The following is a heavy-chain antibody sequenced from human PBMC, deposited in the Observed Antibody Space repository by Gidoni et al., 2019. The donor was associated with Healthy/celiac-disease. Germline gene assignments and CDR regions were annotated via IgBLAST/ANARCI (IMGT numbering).Heavy chain of an antibody. V-gene: IGHV4-59*01. CDR1: GGSISSYY. D-gene: IGHD6-13*01. CDR2: IYYSGST. Sequence: QVQLQESGPGLVKPSETLSLTCTVSGGSISSYYWSWIRQPPGKGLEWIGYIYYSGSTNYNPSLKSRVTISVDTSKNQFSLKLSSVTAADTAVYYCARGRGYSSSWYDYWGQGTLVTVSS. CDR3: ARGRGYSSSWYDY. J-gene: IGHJ4*02.